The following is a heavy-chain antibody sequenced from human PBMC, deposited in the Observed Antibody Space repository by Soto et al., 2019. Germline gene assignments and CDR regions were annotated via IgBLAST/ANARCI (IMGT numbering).Heavy chain of an antibody. CDR1: GVSISNYY. Sequence: WETLSLPCTVSGVSISNYYWSWIRQPPGKGLESMGAIYYSGITNYNPSLKSRVNISVDTSKNQFSLRRSSVTAAVTAVYYCASTLESVMVTPYGYPQPSFDHGGQGSLVTVSS. J-gene: IGHJ4*02. V-gene: IGHV4-59*01. CDR3: ASTLESVMVTPYGYPQPSFDH. CDR2: IYYSGIT. D-gene: IGHD5-18*01.